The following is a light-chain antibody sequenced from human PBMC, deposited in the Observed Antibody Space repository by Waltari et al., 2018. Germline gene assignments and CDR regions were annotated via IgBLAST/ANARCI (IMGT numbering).Light chain of an antibody. CDR1: SGHSSNV. CDR2: VHSDGSH. Sequence: QLVLTQSPSASASLGASVRLTCTLSSGHSSNVIAWHQQQPEKGPRYLMRVHSDGSHSKGDEIPYRFSGSSSGAERYLTISSLQSEDEADYYCQTGGHGTWVFGGGTKLTVL. CDR3: QTGGHGTWV. V-gene: IGLV4-69*01. J-gene: IGLJ3*02.